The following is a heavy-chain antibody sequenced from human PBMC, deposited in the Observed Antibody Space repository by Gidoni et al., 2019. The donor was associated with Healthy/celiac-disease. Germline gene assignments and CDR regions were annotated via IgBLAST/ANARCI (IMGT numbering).Heavy chain of an antibody. CDR3: AKVLCSSTSCYSYAFDI. Sequence: EVQLLESGGGLVQPGGSLRLSCAASGFTFSSYAMSWVRQAPGKGLEWVSAMGGSGGSTYYADSVKGRFTSSRDNSKNTLYLQMNSLRAEDTAVYYCAKVLCSSTSCYSYAFDIWGQGTMVTVSS. V-gene: IGHV3-23*01. J-gene: IGHJ3*02. CDR1: GFTFSSYA. D-gene: IGHD2-2*01. CDR2: MGGSGGST.